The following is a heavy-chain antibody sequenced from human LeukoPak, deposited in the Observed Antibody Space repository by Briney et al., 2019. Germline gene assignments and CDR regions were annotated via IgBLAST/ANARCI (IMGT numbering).Heavy chain of an antibody. CDR1: GGTFSSYA. V-gene: IGHV1-69*13. Sequence: ASVKVSCKASGGTFSSYAISWVRQAPGQGLEWMGGIIPIFGTANYAQKFQGRVTITADESTSTAYMELSSLRSEDTAVYYWASCFWSGYNWFAPWGKETLVTVSS. D-gene: IGHD3-3*01. J-gene: IGHJ5*02. CDR2: IIPIFGTA. CDR3: ASCFWSGYNWFAP.